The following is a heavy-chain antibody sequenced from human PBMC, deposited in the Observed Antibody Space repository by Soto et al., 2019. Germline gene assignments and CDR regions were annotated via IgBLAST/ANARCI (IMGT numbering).Heavy chain of an antibody. V-gene: IGHV4-34*01. Sequence: PSETLSLTCAVYGGSFSGYYWSWIRQPPGKGLEWIGEIYHSGSTNYNPSLKSRVTISVDKSKNQFSLKLSSVTAADTAVYYCARFTTSGMDVWGQGTTVTVSS. CDR1: GGSFSGYY. D-gene: IGHD3-22*01. CDR3: ARFTTSGMDV. J-gene: IGHJ6*02. CDR2: IYHSGST.